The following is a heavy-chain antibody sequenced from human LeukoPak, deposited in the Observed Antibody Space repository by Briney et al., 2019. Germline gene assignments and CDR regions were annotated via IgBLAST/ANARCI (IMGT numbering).Heavy chain of an antibody. Sequence: SVKVSCKASGGTFSSYAISWVRQAPGQGLEWMGGIIPIFGTANYAQKFQGRVTMTTDTSTSTAYMELRSLRSDDTAVYYCARAYSNGWFFDYWGQGTLVTVSS. CDR1: GGTFSSYA. J-gene: IGHJ4*02. V-gene: IGHV1-69*05. CDR2: IIPIFGTA. CDR3: ARAYSNGWFFDY. D-gene: IGHD6-19*01.